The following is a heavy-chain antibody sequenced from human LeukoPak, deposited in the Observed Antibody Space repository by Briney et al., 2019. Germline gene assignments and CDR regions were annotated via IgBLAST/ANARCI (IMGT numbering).Heavy chain of an antibody. CDR2: IYYSGRT. CDR1: GGSISSSSYY. D-gene: IGHD6-19*01. CDR3: ARGPKYSSGWYFSALNWFDP. V-gene: IGHV4-39*07. Sequence: SETLSLACTVSGGSISSSSYYWGWIRQPPGKGLEWIGSIYYSGRTYYNPSLKSRVTISVDTSKNQFSLKLSSVTAADTAVYYCARGPKYSSGWYFSALNWFDPWGQGTLVTVSS. J-gene: IGHJ5*02.